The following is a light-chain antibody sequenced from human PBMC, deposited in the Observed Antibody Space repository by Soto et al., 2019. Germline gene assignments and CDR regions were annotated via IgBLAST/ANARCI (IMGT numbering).Light chain of an antibody. J-gene: IGKJ2*01. Sequence: EIVLTQSPATLSLSPGERATLSCRASQSVSSYLAWYQPKPGQAPRLVIYDASNRATAIPARFSGSASGTDFTLAMSSLETKPFAVYYCPPHRHWHLYTFDLRTKLEIK. V-gene: IGKV3-11*01. CDR1: QSVSSY. CDR2: DAS. CDR3: PPHRHWHLYT.